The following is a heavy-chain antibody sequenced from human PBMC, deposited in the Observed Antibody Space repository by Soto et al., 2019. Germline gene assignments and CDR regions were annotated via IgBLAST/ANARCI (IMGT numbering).Heavy chain of an antibody. CDR3: ATFVVVTAGDAFDI. D-gene: IGHD2-21*02. V-gene: IGHV3-30*03. CDR1: GFVFSNSW. CDR2: ISYDGSNK. J-gene: IGHJ3*02. Sequence: PGGSLRLSCAGSGFVFSNSWINWVRQAPGKGLEWVAVISYDGSNKYYADSVKGRFTISRDNSKNTLYLQMNSLRAEDTAVYYCATFVVVTAGDAFDIWGQGTMVTVSS.